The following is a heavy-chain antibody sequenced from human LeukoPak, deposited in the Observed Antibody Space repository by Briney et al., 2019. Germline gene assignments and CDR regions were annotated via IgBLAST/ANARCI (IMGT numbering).Heavy chain of an antibody. Sequence: GGSLRLSCAASGFTFSDYYMSWIRQAPGKGLEWILYISNSGSVSYYADSVKGRFTISRDNAKNFLYLQMNSLRAEDTAVYYCARTYYDILTGYNPYFDYWGQGILVTVSS. CDR3: ARTYYDILTGYNPYFDY. V-gene: IGHV3-11*04. CDR2: ISNSGSVS. CDR1: GFTFSDYY. D-gene: IGHD3-9*01. J-gene: IGHJ4*02.